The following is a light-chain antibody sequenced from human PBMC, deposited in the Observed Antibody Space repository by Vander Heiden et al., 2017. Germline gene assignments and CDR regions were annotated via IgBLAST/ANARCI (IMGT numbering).Light chain of an antibody. V-gene: IGLV4-69*01. J-gene: IGLJ3*02. Sequence: QLVLTQSPSASASLGASVKLTCTLSSGHSSYAIAWHQQQPEKGPRYLMKLNSGGSHSKGDGIPDRFSGSSSGAERYLTISSLQSEDEADYYCQTWGTFGVFGGGTKLTVL. CDR2: LNSGGSH. CDR3: QTWGTFGV. CDR1: SGHSSYA.